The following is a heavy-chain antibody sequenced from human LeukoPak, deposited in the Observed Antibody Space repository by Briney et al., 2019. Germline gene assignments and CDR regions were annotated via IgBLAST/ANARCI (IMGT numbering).Heavy chain of an antibody. V-gene: IGHV7-4-1*02. CDR2: INTNTGNP. Sequence: ASVTVSCKASGYTFTSYAMNWVRQAPGQGLEWMGWINTNTGNPTYAQGFTGRFVFSLDTSVSTAYLQISSLKAEDTAVYYCARDTPYSSGWSVGTFDIWGQGTMVTVSS. CDR3: ARDTPYSSGWSVGTFDI. D-gene: IGHD6-19*01. J-gene: IGHJ3*02. CDR1: GYTFTSYA.